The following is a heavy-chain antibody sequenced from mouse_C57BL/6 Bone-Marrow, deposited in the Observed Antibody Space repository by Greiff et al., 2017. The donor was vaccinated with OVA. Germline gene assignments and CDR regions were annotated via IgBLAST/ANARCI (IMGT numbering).Heavy chain of an antibody. V-gene: IGHV1-63*01. D-gene: IGHD1-1*01. J-gene: IGHJ1*03. CDR2: IYPGGGYT. CDR1: GYTFTNYW. CDR3: ARDYYGGYFDG. Sequence: QVQLQQSGAELVRPGTSVKMSCKASGYTFTNYWIGWAKQRPGHGLEWIGDIYPGGGYTNYNEKFKGKATLTADKSSSTAYMQFSSLTSEDSAIYYCARDYYGGYFDGWGTGTTVTVSS.